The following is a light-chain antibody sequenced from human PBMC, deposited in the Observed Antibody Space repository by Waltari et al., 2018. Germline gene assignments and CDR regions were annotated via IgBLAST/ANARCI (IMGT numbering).Light chain of an antibody. CDR2: KDV. CDR1: SLSKQY. CDR3: QSTDKDGSYVI. V-gene: IGLV3-25*03. J-gene: IGLJ2*01. Sequence: SFELAQQLSLSLSPGQTARITCSGESLSKQYSYWYHQKSGQPPYLIIYKDVERPSGIPERMSGSTSGSTVTLTSRGVQADDEGDYYCQSTDKDGSYVIFGGGTKLTVL.